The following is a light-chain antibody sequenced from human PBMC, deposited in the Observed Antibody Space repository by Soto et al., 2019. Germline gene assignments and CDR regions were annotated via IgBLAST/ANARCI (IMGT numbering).Light chain of an antibody. CDR3: QQFNVYPLT. J-gene: IGKJ4*01. CDR2: GAS. Sequence: DIQLTQSPSFLSASVGDRVTITCRASQGISDFLAWYQQKPGKAPKLLIYGASTLQTGVPSRFSGIASGTEFTLTISNLQPADFATYSCQQFNVYPLTFGGGTKVEIK. CDR1: QGISDF. V-gene: IGKV1-9*01.